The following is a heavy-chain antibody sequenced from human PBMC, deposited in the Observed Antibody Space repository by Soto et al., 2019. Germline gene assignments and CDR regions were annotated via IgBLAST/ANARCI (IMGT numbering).Heavy chain of an antibody. V-gene: IGHV4-61*01. Sequence: SETLSLTCTVSGGSVSSGSYYWSWIRQPPGKGLEWIGYIYYSGSTNYNPSLKSRVTISVDTSKNQFSLKLSSVTAADTAVYYCARAVVVITTGGAFDIWGPGTMVTVSS. D-gene: IGHD3-22*01. J-gene: IGHJ3*02. CDR1: GGSVSSGSYY. CDR3: ARAVVVITTGGAFDI. CDR2: IYYSGST.